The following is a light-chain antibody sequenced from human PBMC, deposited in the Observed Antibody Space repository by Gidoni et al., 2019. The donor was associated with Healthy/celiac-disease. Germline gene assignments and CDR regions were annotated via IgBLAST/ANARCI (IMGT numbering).Light chain of an antibody. CDR3: QQFNSYFIT. CDR1: QGISSA. J-gene: IGKJ5*01. V-gene: IGKV1-13*02. CDR2: DAS. Sequence: AIQLTPSPSSLSASVGDRVTITCRASQGISSALAWYQQKPGKAPKLLIYDASSLESGVPSRCSGSGSGTDFTLTISSLQPEDFATYYCQQFNSYFITFGQGTRLEIK.